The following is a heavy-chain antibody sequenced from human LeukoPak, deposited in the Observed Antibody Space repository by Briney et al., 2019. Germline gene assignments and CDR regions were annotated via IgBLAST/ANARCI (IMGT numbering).Heavy chain of an antibody. CDR1: GFTFSNAW. J-gene: IGHJ4*02. Sequence: GGSLRLSCAASGFTFSNAWMSWVRQAPGKGLEWVARIKSKTDGGTTDYAAPVKGRFTIARDDSKNTLYLQMNSLKTKDTAVYYCTTTMIVVVITSYWGQGTLVTVSS. D-gene: IGHD3-22*01. CDR3: TTTMIVVVITSY. V-gene: IGHV3-15*01. CDR2: IKSKTDGGTT.